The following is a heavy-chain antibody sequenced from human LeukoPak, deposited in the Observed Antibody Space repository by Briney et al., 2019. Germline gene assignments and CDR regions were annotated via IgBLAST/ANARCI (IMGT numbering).Heavy chain of an antibody. V-gene: IGHV3-30-3*01. CDR3: ARDDYYDSSGYYSY. D-gene: IGHD3-22*01. J-gene: IGHJ4*02. CDR1: GXTFSSYA. Sequence: GRSLRLSCAASGXTFSSYAMHWVRQAPGKGLEWVVVISYDGSNKYYADSVKGRFTISRDNSKNTLYLQMNSLRAEDTAVYYCARDDYYDSSGYYSYWGQGTLVTVSS. CDR2: ISYDGSNK.